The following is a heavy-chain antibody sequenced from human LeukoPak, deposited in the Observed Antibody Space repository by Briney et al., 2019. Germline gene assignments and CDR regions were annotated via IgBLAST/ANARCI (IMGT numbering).Heavy chain of an antibody. CDR3: ACSYYDILTGYYSGYYGMDV. D-gene: IGHD3-9*01. V-gene: IGHV3-66*02. Sequence: GGSLRLSCAASGFTVSSNYMSWVRQAPGKGLEWVSVIYSGGSTYYADSVKGRFTISRDNSKNTLYLQMNSLRAEDTAVYYCACSYYDILTGYYSGYYGMDVWGQGTTVTVSS. CDR2: IYSGGST. CDR1: GFTVSSNY. J-gene: IGHJ6*02.